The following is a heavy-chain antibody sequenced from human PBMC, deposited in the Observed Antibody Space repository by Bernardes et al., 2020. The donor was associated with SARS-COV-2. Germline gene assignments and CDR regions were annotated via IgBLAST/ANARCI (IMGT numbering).Heavy chain of an antibody. V-gene: IGHV1-8*01. D-gene: IGHD4-17*01. CDR2: MNPNSGYP. CDR1: GYTFITYD. CDR3: ARDYGDYKGMDV. Sequence: ASVKVSCKASGYTFITYDIHWVRQATGQGLEWMGWMNPNSGYPDYAPKFQGRITLTTDTSRSTAYMELSSLRSDDTAVYYCARDYGDYKGMDVWGQGTTVTVSS. J-gene: IGHJ6*02.